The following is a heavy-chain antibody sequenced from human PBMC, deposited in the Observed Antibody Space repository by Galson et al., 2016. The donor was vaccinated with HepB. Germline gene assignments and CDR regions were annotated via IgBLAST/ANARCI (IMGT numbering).Heavy chain of an antibody. V-gene: IGHV1-46*01. CDR1: GYTFTSYH. Sequence: SVKVSCKASGYTFTSYHIHWVRQAPGQGLEWMGIINPSAGGARYGQKFQDRVTMTRDTSTSPVYMELSSLRSEDTAVYYCARYSVRGPGSSRIFDYWGQGTLVTVSS. D-gene: IGHD6-6*01. CDR2: INPSAGGA. CDR3: ARYSVRGPGSSRIFDY. J-gene: IGHJ4*02.